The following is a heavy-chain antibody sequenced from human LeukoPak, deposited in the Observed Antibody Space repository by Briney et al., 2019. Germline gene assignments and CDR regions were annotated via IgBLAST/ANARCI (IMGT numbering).Heavy chain of an antibody. J-gene: IGHJ4*02. D-gene: IGHD5-24*01. Sequence: GESLKISCKGSGYSFTSYWIGWVRQMPGKGLAWMGIIYPGDSDTRYSPSFQGQVTISADKSISTAYLQWSSLKASDTALYYCARTVEMATSYSDYWGQGTLVTVSS. CDR3: ARTVEMATSYSDY. CDR2: IYPGDSDT. CDR1: GYSFTSYW. V-gene: IGHV5-51*01.